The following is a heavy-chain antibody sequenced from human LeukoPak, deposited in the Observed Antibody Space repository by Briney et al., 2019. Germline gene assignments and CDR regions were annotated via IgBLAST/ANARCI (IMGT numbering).Heavy chain of an antibody. J-gene: IGHJ5*02. CDR3: AREPKTGPFHIVVVTEPRRTRNSRWFDP. CDR1: GGSISSYY. Sequence: SETLSLTCTVSGGSISSYYWSWIRQPAGKGLEWIGRIYTSGSTNYNPSLKSRVTMSVDTSKNQFSLKLSSVTAADTAVYYCAREPKTGPFHIVVVTEPRRTRNSRWFDPWGQGTLVTVSS. V-gene: IGHV4-4*07. CDR2: IYTSGST. D-gene: IGHD2-21*02.